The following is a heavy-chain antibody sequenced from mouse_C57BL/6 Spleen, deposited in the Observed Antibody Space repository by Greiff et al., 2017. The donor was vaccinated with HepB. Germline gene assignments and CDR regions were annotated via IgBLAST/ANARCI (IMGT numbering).Heavy chain of an antibody. CDR3: ARGGSSRDY. D-gene: IGHD1-1*01. Sequence: EVQRVESGGGLVKPGGSLKLSCAASGFTFSDYGMHWVRQAPEKGLEWVAYISSGSSTIYYADTVKGRFPISRDNAKNTLFLQMTSLRSEDTAMYYCARGGSSRDYWGQGTTLTVSS. CDR2: ISSGSSTI. V-gene: IGHV5-17*01. J-gene: IGHJ2*01. CDR1: GFTFSDYG.